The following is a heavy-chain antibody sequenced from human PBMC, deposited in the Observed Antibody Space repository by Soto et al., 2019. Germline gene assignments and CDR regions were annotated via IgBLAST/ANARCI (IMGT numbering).Heavy chain of an antibody. Sequence: LRLSCAASGFTFSSYAMHWVRQAPGKGLEWVAVISYDGSNKYYADSVKGRFTISRDNSKNTLYLQMNSLRAEDTAVYYCARDQEMDTATARPRYYGMDVWGQGTTVTVSS. CDR3: ARDQEMDTATARPRYYGMDV. CDR1: GFTFSSYA. CDR2: ISYDGSNK. V-gene: IGHV3-30-3*01. D-gene: IGHD5-18*01. J-gene: IGHJ6*02.